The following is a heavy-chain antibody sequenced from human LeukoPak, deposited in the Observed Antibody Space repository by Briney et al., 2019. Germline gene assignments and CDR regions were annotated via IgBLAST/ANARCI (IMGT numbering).Heavy chain of an antibody. CDR2: ISGSGGST. V-gene: IGHV3-23*01. Sequence: PGGSLRLSCAASGFTFDDYAMHWVRQAPGKGLEWVSGISGSGGSTYYLDSVKGRFTISRDNSKNTLYLQMNSLRAEDTAVHYCAKDFDGSTWFGRNYMDVWGKGTTVTVSS. CDR1: GFTFDDYA. J-gene: IGHJ6*03. CDR3: AKDFDGSTWFGRNYMDV. D-gene: IGHD6-13*01.